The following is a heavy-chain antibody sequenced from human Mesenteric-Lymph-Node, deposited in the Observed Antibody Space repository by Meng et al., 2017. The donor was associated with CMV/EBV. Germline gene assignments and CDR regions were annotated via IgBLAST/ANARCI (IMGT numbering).Heavy chain of an antibody. CDR3: VRPTYYDFWTGSNLDS. V-gene: IGHV3-74*01. D-gene: IGHD3-3*01. CDR1: GFTFSSYW. J-gene: IGHJ4*02. Sequence: GGSLRLSCAASGFTFSSYWMHWVRQAPGKGLVWVSRINSDGSSTSYADSVKGRFTISRDNAKKSLFLEMNSLRVDDTAVYYCVRPTYYDFWTGSNLDSWGQGTLVTVSS. CDR2: INSDGSST.